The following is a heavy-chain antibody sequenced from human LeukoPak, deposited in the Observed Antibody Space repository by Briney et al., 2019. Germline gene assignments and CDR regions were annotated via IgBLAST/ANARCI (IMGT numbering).Heavy chain of an antibody. J-gene: IGHJ6*03. D-gene: IGHD2-2*01. Sequence: SQTLSLTCTVSGGSISSGGYYWSWIRQHPGKGLEWIGYIYYSGSTYYNPSLKSRVTISVDTSKNQFSLKLSSVTAADTAVYYCAREVRSPPLAEIVVVPAARVGYYYYYMDVWGKGTRSPSP. CDR1: GGSISSGGYY. CDR3: AREVRSPPLAEIVVVPAARVGYYYYYMDV. V-gene: IGHV4-31*03. CDR2: IYYSGST.